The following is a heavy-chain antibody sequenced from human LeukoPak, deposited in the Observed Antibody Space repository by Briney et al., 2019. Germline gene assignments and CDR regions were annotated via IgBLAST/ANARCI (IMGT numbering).Heavy chain of an antibody. CDR2: INSDGSST. J-gene: IGHJ4*02. CDR1: GFTFSTSW. V-gene: IGHV3-74*01. D-gene: IGHD2-2*03. CDR3: ARVDPKAPGDYS. Sequence: PGGSLRLSCEASGFTFSTSWMHWVRQAPGKGLEWVSRINSDGSSTSYADSVKGRFTITRDNAKNTLYVQMNNLRAEDTAVYYCARVDPKAPGDYSWGWGTLVTVSS.